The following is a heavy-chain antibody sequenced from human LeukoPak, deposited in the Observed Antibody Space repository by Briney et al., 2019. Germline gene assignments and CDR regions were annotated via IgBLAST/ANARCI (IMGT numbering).Heavy chain of an antibody. J-gene: IGHJ6*03. CDR1: GGSISSYY. Sequence: SETLSLTCTVSGGSISSYYWSWIRQPAGKGLEWIGRIYTSGSTNYNPSLRSRVTMSVDTSKNQFSLKLSSVTAADTAVYYCARDTPIVVVPAAPPNYYVDVWGTGTTVTVSS. CDR3: ARDTPIVVVPAAPPNYYVDV. D-gene: IGHD2-2*01. V-gene: IGHV4-4*07. CDR2: IYTSGST.